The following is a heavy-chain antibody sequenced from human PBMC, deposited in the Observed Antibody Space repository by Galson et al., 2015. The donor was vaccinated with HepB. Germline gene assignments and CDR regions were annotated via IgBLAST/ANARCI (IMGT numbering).Heavy chain of an antibody. CDR2: IIPIFGTA. CDR3: ARDRGGYYYDSSGYYS. CDR1: GGTFGSYA. Sequence: SVKVSCKASGGTFGSYAISWVRQAPGQGLEWMGGIIPIFGTANYAQKFQGRVTITADESTSTAYMELSSLRSEDTAVYYCARDRGGYYYDSSGYYSWGQGTLVTVSS. V-gene: IGHV1-69*13. J-gene: IGHJ4*02. D-gene: IGHD3-22*01.